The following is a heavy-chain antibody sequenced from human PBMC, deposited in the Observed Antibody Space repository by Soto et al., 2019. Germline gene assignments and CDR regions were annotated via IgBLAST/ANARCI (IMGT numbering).Heavy chain of an antibody. V-gene: IGHV3-49*03. CDR3: AILPLERRLVPFDY. CDR2: IRSKAYGGTT. J-gene: IGHJ4*02. Sequence: GGSLRLSCTASGFTFGDYAMSWFRQAPGKGLERVGFIRSKAYGGTTEYAATVKGRFTISRDDSKSIAYLQMNSLKTEDTAVYYCAILPLERRLVPFDYWGQGTLVTVSS. CDR1: GFTFGDYA. D-gene: IGHD1-1*01.